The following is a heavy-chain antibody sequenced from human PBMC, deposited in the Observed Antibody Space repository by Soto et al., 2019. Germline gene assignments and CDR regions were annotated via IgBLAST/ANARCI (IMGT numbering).Heavy chain of an antibody. CDR3: ARSDFWSGYYKYFDY. Sequence: SETLSLTCAVYGGSFSGYYWSWIRQPPGKGLEWIGEINHSGSTNYNPSLKSRVTISVDTSKNQLSLQLSSVTAADTAVYYCARSDFWSGYYKYFDYWGQGTLVTVSS. D-gene: IGHD3-3*01. CDR2: INHSGST. V-gene: IGHV4-34*01. CDR1: GGSFSGYY. J-gene: IGHJ4*02.